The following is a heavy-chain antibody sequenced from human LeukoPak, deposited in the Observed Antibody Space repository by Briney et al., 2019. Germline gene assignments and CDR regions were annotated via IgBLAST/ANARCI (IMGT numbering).Heavy chain of an antibody. CDR2: IKSKTDGETT. CDR1: GFTFSKAW. Sequence: GGSLRLSCEASGFTFSKAWMTWVRQAPGKGLEWVGRIKSKTDGETTDYGAPVKGRFTISREDPKNTLYLEMNSLKTEDTAVYYCTTGVEKWGQGTRVTVSS. J-gene: IGHJ4*02. CDR3: TTGVEK. D-gene: IGHD3-3*01. V-gene: IGHV3-15*01.